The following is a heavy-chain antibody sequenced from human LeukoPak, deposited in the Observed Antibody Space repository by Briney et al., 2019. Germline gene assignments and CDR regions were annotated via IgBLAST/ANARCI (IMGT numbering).Heavy chain of an antibody. CDR3: ASHGSSGHDPLT. Sequence: PSETLSLTCTVSGDSIRSYYWNWIRRPPGKGLEWIGYIYYTGSTSYNPSLKSRVTISLDTSKSQFTLRLTSVTAADTAVYYCASHGSSGHDPLTWGQGTLVTVSS. D-gene: IGHD5-12*01. CDR1: GDSIRSYY. CDR2: IYYTGST. V-gene: IGHV4-59*08. J-gene: IGHJ4*01.